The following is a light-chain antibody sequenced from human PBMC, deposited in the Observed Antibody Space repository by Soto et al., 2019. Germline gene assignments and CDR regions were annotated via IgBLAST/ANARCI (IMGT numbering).Light chain of an antibody. J-gene: IGKJ4*01. CDR3: QQTYSDIS. Sequence: DVRMTQSPSSLSASVGDTITITCRASRTINTYLNWCQQKPGEPPRLLIYGASTLHDGVPSRFSGSGSGADFTLTISGLQPEDFASYHCQQTYSDISFGGGTKV. CDR1: RTINTY. V-gene: IGKV1-39*01. CDR2: GAS.